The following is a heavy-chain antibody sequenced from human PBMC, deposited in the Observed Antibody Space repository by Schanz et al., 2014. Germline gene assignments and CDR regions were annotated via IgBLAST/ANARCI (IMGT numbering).Heavy chain of an antibody. Sequence: EAQLLESGGGLVQPGGSLRLSCEASGFAFTSNAMTWVRQAPGKGLEWVAFIWSDGSRTYHAESVKGRFTISRDNSRNTLYLQMDSLRDEDTALYYCAKVVASGPTTGPFDPWGQGTLVTVSS. CDR1: GFAFTSNA. V-gene: IGHV3-23*03. J-gene: IGHJ5*02. CDR3: AKVVASGPTTGPFDP. D-gene: IGHD1-26*01. CDR2: IWSDGSRT.